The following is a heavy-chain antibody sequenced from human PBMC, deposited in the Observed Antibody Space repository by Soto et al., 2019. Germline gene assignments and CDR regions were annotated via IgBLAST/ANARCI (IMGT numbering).Heavy chain of an antibody. CDR2: ITSGGST. CDR1: GLTFSRYD. D-gene: IGHD6-13*01. J-gene: IGHJ4*02. Sequence: EVQLLESGGDLEQPGGSLRLSCAASGLTFSRYDMNWVRQAPGKGLEWVSSITSGGSTKYADSVKGRFTISRDNSKNTLSLQMNSLRAEDTAVYYCAKSMIVAAGTGNFDYWGQGTLVTVSS. CDR3: AKSMIVAAGTGNFDY. V-gene: IGHV3-23*01.